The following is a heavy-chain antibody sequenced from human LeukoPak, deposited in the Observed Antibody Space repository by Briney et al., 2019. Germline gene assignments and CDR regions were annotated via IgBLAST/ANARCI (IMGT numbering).Heavy chain of an antibody. CDR3: AKDSNYDFWRGYSFDY. CDR1: GFTFSSYG. D-gene: IGHD3-3*01. J-gene: IGHJ4*02. CDR2: IRYDGSNK. V-gene: IGHV3-30*02. Sequence: GGSLRLSCAASGFTFSSYGMHWVRQAPGKGLEWVAFIRYDGSNKYYADSVKGRFTISRDNSKNTLYLQMNSLRAEDTAVYYCAKDSNYDFWRGYSFDYWGQGTLVTVSS.